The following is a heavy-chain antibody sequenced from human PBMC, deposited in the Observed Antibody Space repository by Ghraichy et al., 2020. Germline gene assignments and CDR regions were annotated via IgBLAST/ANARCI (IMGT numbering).Heavy chain of an antibody. CDR2: INHSGST. D-gene: IGHD6-19*01. CDR1: GGSFSGYY. CDR3: ARGKYSSGWYGWFDP. J-gene: IGHJ5*02. V-gene: IGHV4-34*01. Sequence: SETLSLTGAVYGGSFSGYYWSWIRQPPGKGLEWIGEINHSGSTNYNPSLKSRVTISVDTSKNQFSLKLSSLTAADTAVYYCARGKYSSGWYGWFDPWGQGTLVTVSS.